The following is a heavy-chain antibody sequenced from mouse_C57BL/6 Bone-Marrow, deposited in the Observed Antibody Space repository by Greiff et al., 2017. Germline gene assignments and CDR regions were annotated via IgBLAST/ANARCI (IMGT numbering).Heavy chain of an antibody. D-gene: IGHD1-1*01. J-gene: IGHJ1*03. CDR2: IYPRSGNT. Sequence: QVQLQQSGAELARPGASVKLSCKASGYTFTSYGISWVKQRTGQGLEWIGEIYPRSGNTYYNEKFKGKATLTADKSSSTAYMELRSLTSEDSAVYFCARGLYYGSSYGWYFDVWGTGTTVTVSS. CDR3: ARGLYYGSSYGWYFDV. V-gene: IGHV1-81*01. CDR1: GYTFTSYG.